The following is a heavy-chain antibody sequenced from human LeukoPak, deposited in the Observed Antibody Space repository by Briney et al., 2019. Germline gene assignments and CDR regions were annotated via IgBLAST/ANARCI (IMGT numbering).Heavy chain of an antibody. CDR2: ISGSGGST. CDR3: AKVGANYPYYFDY. J-gene: IGHJ4*02. CDR1: GFTFSSYG. V-gene: IGHV3-23*01. Sequence: PGGSVRLSCAASGFTFSSYGMSWVRQAPGKGLEWVSAISGSGGSTYYADSVKGRFTISRDNSKNTLYLQMNSLRAEDTAVYYCAKVGANYPYYFDYWGQGTLVTVSS. D-gene: IGHD4/OR15-4a*01.